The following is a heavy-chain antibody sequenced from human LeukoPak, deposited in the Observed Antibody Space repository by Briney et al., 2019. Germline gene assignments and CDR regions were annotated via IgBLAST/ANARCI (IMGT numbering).Heavy chain of an antibody. J-gene: IGHJ4*02. CDR2: IESKTDGGTT. V-gene: IGHV3-15*04. CDR3: TADTSGDDY. CDR1: GFTFSNAW. Sequence: GGSLRLSCAASGFTFSNAWMSWVRQAPGKGLKWVGRIESKTDGGTTDYAAPVKGTFTISRDDSKNTLYLQMNSLKTEDTAVYYCTADTSGDDYWGQGTLVTVSS. D-gene: IGHD7-27*01.